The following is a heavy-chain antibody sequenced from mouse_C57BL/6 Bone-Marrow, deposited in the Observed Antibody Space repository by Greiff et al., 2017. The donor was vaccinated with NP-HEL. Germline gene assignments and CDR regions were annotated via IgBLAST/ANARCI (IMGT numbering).Heavy chain of an antibody. CDR2: IRRKSSNYAT. CDR3: VSFITTAVGPDY. CDR1: GFSFNTYA. J-gene: IGHJ2*01. V-gene: IGHV10-1*01. Sequence: EVKLVESGGGLVQPKGSLKLSCAASGFSFNTYAMNWVRQAPGKGLEWIARIRRKSSNYATYYADSVKDRFTISRAASESMLYLTMNNLKTEDTAMDYCVSFITTAVGPDYWGQGTTLTVSS. D-gene: IGHD1-2*01.